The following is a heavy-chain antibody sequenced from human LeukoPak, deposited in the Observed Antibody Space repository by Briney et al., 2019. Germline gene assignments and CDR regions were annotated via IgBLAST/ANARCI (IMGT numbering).Heavy chain of an antibody. V-gene: IGHV1-2*06. J-gene: IGHJ4*02. CDR2: INPNSGGT. Sequence: ASVKVSCKASGYTLTAYYIYWVRQAPGQGLEWMGRINPNSGGTNYAQKFQGRVTMTRDTSISTAYMELSRLRSDDTAVYYCAGGLQYGFVDYWGQGTLVTVSS. CDR3: AGGLQYGFVDY. D-gene: IGHD4-11*01. CDR1: GYTLTAYY.